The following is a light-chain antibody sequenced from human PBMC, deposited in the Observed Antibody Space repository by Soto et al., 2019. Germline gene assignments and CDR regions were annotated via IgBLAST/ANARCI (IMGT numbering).Light chain of an antibody. CDR2: DAS. CDR1: QSVSSY. CDR3: QQSYSTLGT. Sequence: EIVLTQSPATLSLSPGERATLSCRASQSVSSYLAWYQQKPGQAPRLLIYDASKRATGIPARFSGSGSGTDFTLTISSLQPEDFATYYCQQSYSTLGTFGQGTKVDIK. J-gene: IGKJ1*01. V-gene: IGKV3-11*01.